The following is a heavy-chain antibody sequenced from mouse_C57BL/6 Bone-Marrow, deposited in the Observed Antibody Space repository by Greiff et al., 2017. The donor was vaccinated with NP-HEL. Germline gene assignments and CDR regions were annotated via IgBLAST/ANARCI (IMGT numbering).Heavy chain of an antibody. CDR3: ARGDYGNYGGY. CDR2: IDPSDSYT. D-gene: IGHD2-1*01. J-gene: IGHJ2*01. V-gene: IGHV1-50*01. CDR1: GYTFTSYW. Sequence: QVQLQQPGAELVKPGASVKLSCKASGYTFTSYWMQWVKQRPGQGLEWIGEIDPSDSYTNYNQKFKGKATLTVDTSSSTAYMQLSSLTSEDSAVYYCARGDYGNYGGYWGQGTTLTVSS.